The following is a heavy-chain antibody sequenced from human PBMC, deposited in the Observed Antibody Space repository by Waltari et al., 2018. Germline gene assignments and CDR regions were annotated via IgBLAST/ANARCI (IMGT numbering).Heavy chain of an antibody. CDR1: GFRFGHYG. Sequence: EVHLAESGGGVVKPGGSVRLSCTGSGFRFGHYGTHGGRQAPGNGLEWVSRINVDGGYISYGDSVKGRFTISRDNAKNTVFLQLNSLRADDTAVYFCARKAGSGYPYGPFYYDNWGQGTLVTVSS. V-gene: IGHV3-74*01. D-gene: IGHD5-12*01. J-gene: IGHJ4*02. CDR2: INVDGGYI. CDR3: ARKAGSGYPYGPFYYDN.